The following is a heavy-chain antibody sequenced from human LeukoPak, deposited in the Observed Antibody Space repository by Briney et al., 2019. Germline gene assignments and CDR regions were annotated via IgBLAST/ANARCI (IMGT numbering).Heavy chain of an antibody. V-gene: IGHV3-48*03. CDR1: GFTFSSYE. Sequence: GGSLRLSCAASGFTFSSYEMNWVRQAPGKGLEWVSYISSSGSTIYYADSVKGRFTISRDNAKNSLYLQMNSLRAEDTAVYYCAISTHGDLGSWDYRGQGTLVTVSS. D-gene: IGHD4-17*01. J-gene: IGHJ4*02. CDR3: AISTHGDLGSWDY. CDR2: ISSSGSTI.